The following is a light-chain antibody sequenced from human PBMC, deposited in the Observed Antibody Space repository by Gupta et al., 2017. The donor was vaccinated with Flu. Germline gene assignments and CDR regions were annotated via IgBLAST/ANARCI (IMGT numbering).Light chain of an antibody. CDR2: DVS. V-gene: IGLV3-21*02. J-gene: IGLJ2*01. CDR3: QLWDSSSDHVV. Sequence: SYVLTQQHSVSVAPGQTARITCGGNNIGSKIVHWYQQRPGQAPVLVVYDVSDRPSGTPERFSGSNSGNTATLTITRVEAGDEADYCCQLWDSSSDHVVFGGGTKLTVL. CDR1: NIGSKI.